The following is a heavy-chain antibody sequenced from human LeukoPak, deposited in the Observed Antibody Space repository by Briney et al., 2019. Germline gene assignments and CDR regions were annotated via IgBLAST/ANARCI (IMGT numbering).Heavy chain of an antibody. Sequence: SETLSLTCTVSGGSINSGSYYWSWIRQHPGKGLEWIGRIYTSGSTNYNPSLKSRVTMSVDTSKNQFSLKLSSVTAADTAVYYCARAIGYCSSTSCYPYYFDYWGQGTLVTVSS. V-gene: IGHV4-61*02. CDR2: IYTSGST. CDR1: GGSINSGSYY. J-gene: IGHJ4*02. D-gene: IGHD2-2*01. CDR3: ARAIGYCSSTSCYPYYFDY.